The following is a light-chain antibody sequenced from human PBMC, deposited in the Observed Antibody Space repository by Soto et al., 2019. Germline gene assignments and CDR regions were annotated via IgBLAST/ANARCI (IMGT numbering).Light chain of an antibody. CDR1: QSIGTY. CDR3: QQSNDTPLS. Sequence: DTQMTQSPSSLTASVGDRVTITCRASQSIGTYLNWYQHKPGKAPNLLIYAASNLQSGVPSRFSGSGSGTDFTLTISSLQPEDFATYYCQQSNDTPLSLGGGT. J-gene: IGKJ4*01. V-gene: IGKV1-39*01. CDR2: AAS.